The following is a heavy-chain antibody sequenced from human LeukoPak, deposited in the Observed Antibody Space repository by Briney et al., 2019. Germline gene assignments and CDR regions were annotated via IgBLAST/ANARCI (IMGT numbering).Heavy chain of an antibody. J-gene: IGHJ4*02. CDR1: GFTFSSYG. Sequence: GGSLRLSCAASGFTFSSYGMHWVRQAPGKGLEWVAVIWYDGSNKYYADSVKGRFTISRDNSKNTLYLQMNSLRAEDTAVYYCARDEGGIVVVHYFDYWGQGTLVTVS. CDR2: IWYDGSNK. CDR3: ARDEGGIVVVHYFDY. D-gene: IGHD3-22*01. V-gene: IGHV3-33*01.